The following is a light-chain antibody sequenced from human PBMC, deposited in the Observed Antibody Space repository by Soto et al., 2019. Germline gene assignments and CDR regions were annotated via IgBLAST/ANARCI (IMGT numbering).Light chain of an antibody. CDR2: EVS. J-gene: IGLJ1*01. V-gene: IGLV2-8*01. Sequence: ALTQPPSASGSPGQSVTISCTGTSSDVGGYNYVSWYQQHPGKAPKLMIYEVSKRPSGVPDRFSGSKSGNTASLTVSGLQAEDEADYYCTSYAGSNNFFYVFGTGTKLTVL. CDR1: SSDVGGYNY. CDR3: TSYAGSNNFFYV.